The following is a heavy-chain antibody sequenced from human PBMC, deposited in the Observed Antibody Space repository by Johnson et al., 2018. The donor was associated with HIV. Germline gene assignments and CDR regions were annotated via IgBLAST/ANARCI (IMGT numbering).Heavy chain of an antibody. V-gene: IGHV3-13*01. CDR3: ARGLVMVATIFCAFDI. Sequence: VQLVESGGGLVQPGGSLRLSCGASGFTFSSYDMHWVRQATGKGLEWVSAIGTAGDTYYPGSVKGRFTISRENAKNSLYLQMNSLRAEDTAVYYFARGLVMVATIFCAFDIWGQGTMVTVSS. D-gene: IGHD5-12*01. CDR1: GFTFSSYD. CDR2: IGTAGDT. J-gene: IGHJ3*02.